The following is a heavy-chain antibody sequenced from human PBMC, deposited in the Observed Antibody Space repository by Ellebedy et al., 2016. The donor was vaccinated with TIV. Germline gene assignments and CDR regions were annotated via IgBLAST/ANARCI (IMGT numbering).Heavy chain of an antibody. CDR1: GVSIGDTRYY. V-gene: IGHV4-61*05. Sequence: MPSETLSLTCVVSGVSIGDTRYYWSWIRQPPGKGLEWIGYIYYNENTNYNPSLKSRVTISVDTSKNQFSLNLNSVTAADTAVYFCASTPFSAGSGYHPHDYWGQGILVTVSS. CDR2: IYYNENT. CDR3: ASTPFSAGSGYHPHDY. J-gene: IGHJ4*02. D-gene: IGHD5-12*01.